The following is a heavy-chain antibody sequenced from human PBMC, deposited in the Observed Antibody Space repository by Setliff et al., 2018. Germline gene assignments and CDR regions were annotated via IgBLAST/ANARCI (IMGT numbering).Heavy chain of an antibody. CDR2: IIPMFDTG. Sequence: SVKVSCKASGGIFGSSALSWVRQAPGQGLEWMGGIIPMFDTGIYAEKFQGRVTLSADESTSTVYMELTRLRPEDTAIYYCARDKADYYDRSGYSGASDVWGQGTMVTVS. CDR3: ARDKADYYDRSGYSGASDV. CDR1: GGIFGSSA. V-gene: IGHV1-69*13. D-gene: IGHD3-22*01. J-gene: IGHJ3*01.